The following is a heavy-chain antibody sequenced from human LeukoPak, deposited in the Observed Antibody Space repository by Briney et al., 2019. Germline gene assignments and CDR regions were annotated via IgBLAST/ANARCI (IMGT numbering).Heavy chain of an antibody. D-gene: IGHD2-15*01. CDR1: GFTFSSYS. CDR3: ARDQRGDCSGGSCYDPQGMDV. J-gene: IGHJ6*02. CDR2: ISSSSSYI. V-gene: IGHV3-21*01. Sequence: PGGSLRLSCAASGFTFSSYSMNWVRQAPGKGLEWVSSISSSSSYIYYADSVKGRFTISRDNAKNSLHLQMNSLRAEDTAVYYCARDQRGDCSGGSCYDPQGMDVWGQGTTVTVSS.